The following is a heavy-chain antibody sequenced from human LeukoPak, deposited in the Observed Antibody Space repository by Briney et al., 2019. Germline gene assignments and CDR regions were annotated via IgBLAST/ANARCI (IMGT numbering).Heavy chain of an antibody. CDR1: GGSISSGDYY. Sequence: SETLSLTCTVSGGSISSGDYYWSWIRQPPGKGLEWIGYIYYSGSTYYNPSLKSRVTISVDTSKNQLSLRLSSVTAADTAVYYCARNTPTITTRYYYYMDVWGKGTTVTVSS. J-gene: IGHJ6*03. CDR2: IYYSGST. V-gene: IGHV4-30-4*08. D-gene: IGHD4-11*01. CDR3: ARNTPTITTRYYYYMDV.